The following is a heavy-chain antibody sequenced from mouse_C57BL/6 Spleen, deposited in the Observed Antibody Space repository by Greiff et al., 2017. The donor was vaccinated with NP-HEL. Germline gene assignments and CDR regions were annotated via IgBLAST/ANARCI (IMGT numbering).Heavy chain of an antibody. D-gene: IGHD1-1*01. CDR3: TTGSYGYFEV. Sequence: VQLKESGAELVRPGASVKLSCTASGFNIKDDYMHWVKQRPEQGLEWIGWIDPENGDTEYASKFQGKATITADTSSNTAYLQLSSLTSEDTAVYYCTTGSYGYFEVWGTGTTVTVSS. V-gene: IGHV14-4*01. J-gene: IGHJ1*03. CDR2: IDPENGDT. CDR1: GFNIKDDY.